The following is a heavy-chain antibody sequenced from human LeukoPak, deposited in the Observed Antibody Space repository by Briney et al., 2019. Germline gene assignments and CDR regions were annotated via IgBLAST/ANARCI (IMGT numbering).Heavy chain of an antibody. CDR2: IIPIFGKA. V-gene: IGHV1-69*01. J-gene: IGHJ6*02. CDR1: GGTFSSYA. CDR3: ARAQLERPEYYYGMDV. D-gene: IGHD1-1*01. Sequence: SVKVSCKASGGTFSSYAISWVRQAPGQGLEWMGGIIPIFGKANYAQKFQGRVTITADESTSTAYMELSSLRSEDTAVYYCARAQLERPEYYYGMDVWGQGTTVTVSS.